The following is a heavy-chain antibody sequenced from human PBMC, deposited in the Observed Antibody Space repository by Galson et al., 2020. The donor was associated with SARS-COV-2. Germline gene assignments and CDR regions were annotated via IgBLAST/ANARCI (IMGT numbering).Heavy chain of an antibody. CDR3: ARDLGPGIAASADY. V-gene: IGHV1-2*02. D-gene: IGHD6-13*01. CDR1: GYTFNDYY. J-gene: IGHJ4*02. Sequence: ASVKVSCKTSGYTFNDYYLHWVRQAPGQGLEWMGWINPNTDGTDHAQKFEGRVSMTRDTSIRTAYMEVNRLRSDDTAVYYCARDLGPGIAASADYWGQGTLITVSS. CDR2: INPNTDGT.